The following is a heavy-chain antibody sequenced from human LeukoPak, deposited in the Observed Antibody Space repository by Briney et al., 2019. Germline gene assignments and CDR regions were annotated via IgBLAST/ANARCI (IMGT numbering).Heavy chain of an antibody. CDR2: IKNDGAVK. J-gene: IGHJ6*02. CDR3: ARGDFYYYYGMDV. Sequence: GGSLRLSCAASGFTFSYHWMTWVRQAPGKGLEWVANIKNDGAVKNYVDSVKGRFTISRDNAKNSLYLQMNSLRAEDTAVYYCARGDFYYYYGMDVWGQGTTVTVSS. V-gene: IGHV3-7*03. CDR1: GFTFSYHW.